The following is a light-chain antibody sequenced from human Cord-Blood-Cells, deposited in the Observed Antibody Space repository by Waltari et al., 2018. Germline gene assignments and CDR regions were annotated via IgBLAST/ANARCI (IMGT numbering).Light chain of an antibody. J-gene: IGKJ2*01. V-gene: IGKV1-5*03. CDR3: QQYNSYSYT. CDR1: QSISSW. Sequence: DIEMTQSPSPLSASEGDRVPITCRARQSISSWLAWYQQKPGKAPKLLIYKASSLESGVPSRFSGSGSGTEFTLTISSLQPDDFSTYYCQQYNSYSYTFGQGTKLEIK. CDR2: KAS.